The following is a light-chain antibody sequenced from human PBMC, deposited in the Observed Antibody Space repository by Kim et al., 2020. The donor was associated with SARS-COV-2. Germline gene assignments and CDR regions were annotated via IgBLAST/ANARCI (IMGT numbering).Light chain of an antibody. CDR1: QSVSSN. J-gene: IGKJ1*01. CDR3: QQYNYWPPWT. V-gene: IGKV3-15*01. CDR2: GAS. Sequence: EIVMTQSPATLSVSPGERATLSCRASQSVSSNLAWYQQKPGQAPRLLIHGASTRATGIPARFSGSGSGTEFTLTISSLQSEDFAVYYCQQYNYWPPWTFGQGTKVEIK.